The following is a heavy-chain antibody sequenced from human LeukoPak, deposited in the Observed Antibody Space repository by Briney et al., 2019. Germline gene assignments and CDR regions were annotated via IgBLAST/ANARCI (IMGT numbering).Heavy chain of an antibody. D-gene: IGHD4-17*01. Sequence: PGGSLRLSCAASGFTFSSYAMHWVRQAPGKGLEWVAVISYDGSKKYHADSVKGRFTISRDNSKNTLYLQMNSLRPEDTAVYYCARDDGYGDYTIDYWGQGTLVTVSS. V-gene: IGHV3-30-3*01. CDR1: GFTFSSYA. CDR3: ARDDGYGDYTIDY. J-gene: IGHJ4*02. CDR2: ISYDGSKK.